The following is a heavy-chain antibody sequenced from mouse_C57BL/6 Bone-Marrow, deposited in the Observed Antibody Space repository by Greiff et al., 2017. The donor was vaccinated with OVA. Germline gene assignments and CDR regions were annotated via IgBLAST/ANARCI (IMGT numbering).Heavy chain of an antibody. CDR1: GYTFTSYW. Sequence: QVQLKQPGAELVKPGASVKLSCKASGYTFTSYWMHWVQQRPGQGLEWIGMIHPNSGSTNYNEKFKSKATLTVDKSSSKAYMQVSSLTYEDSAVYSCAFAWFAYGGQGTLVTVSA. V-gene: IGHV1-64*01. J-gene: IGHJ3*01. CDR2: IHPNSGST. CDR3: AFAWFAY.